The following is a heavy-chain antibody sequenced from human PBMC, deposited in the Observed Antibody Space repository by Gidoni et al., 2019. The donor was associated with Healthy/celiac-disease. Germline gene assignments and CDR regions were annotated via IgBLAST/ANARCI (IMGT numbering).Heavy chain of an antibody. D-gene: IGHD3-16*01. Sequence: QVQLQESGPGLVTPSETLSLTCTGSGGSIGNSSWVWIRQHPGKGLEWIGYIYYSGSTNYNPSLKSRVTISVDTSKNQFSLRLSSVTAADTAVYYCARATAMITFGGVIPSAMDVWGQGTTVTVSS. CDR2: IYYSGST. J-gene: IGHJ6*02. CDR3: ARATAMITFGGVIPSAMDV. CDR1: GGSIGNSS. V-gene: IGHV4-59*01.